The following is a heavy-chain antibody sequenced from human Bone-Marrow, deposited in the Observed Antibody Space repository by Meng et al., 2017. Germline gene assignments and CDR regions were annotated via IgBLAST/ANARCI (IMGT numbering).Heavy chain of an antibody. CDR1: GDTLSSDG. J-gene: IGHJ4*02. CDR3: ATRGNPYLNC. V-gene: IGHV1-18*01. Sequence: QLVQSGGEVKKPGASVKLSCEAAGDTLSSDGFSWVRQAPGQGLEWLGWINTYNGKTDYAQKFQGRITMTTDTFTSTAYMELRNLRSDDTAVYYCATRGNPYLNCWGQGTLVTVSS. CDR2: INTYNGKT.